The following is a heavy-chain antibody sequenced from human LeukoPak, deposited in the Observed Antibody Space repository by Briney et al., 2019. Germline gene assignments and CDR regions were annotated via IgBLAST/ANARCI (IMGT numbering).Heavy chain of an antibody. CDR3: AREGSFGDGYYFDY. D-gene: IGHD3-10*01. Sequence: GGSLRLSCAASGFTVSSNYMSWVRQAPGKGLEWVSVIYSGGSTYYADSVKGRFTISRDNSKNTLYLQMNSLRAEDTAVYYCAREGSFGDGYYFDYWGQGTLVTVSS. V-gene: IGHV3-53*01. J-gene: IGHJ4*02. CDR1: GFTVSSNY. CDR2: IYSGGST.